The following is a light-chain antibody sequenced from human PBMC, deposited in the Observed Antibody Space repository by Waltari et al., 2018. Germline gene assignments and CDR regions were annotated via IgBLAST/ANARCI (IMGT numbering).Light chain of an antibody. Sequence: DIVMTQSPASLAVSLGERATIHCKSSQSVLHTNNRNYLAWYQQRPGQSPKLLFSCASDLESGVPDRFSGSGSGTDFTLTITSLQAEDVATYYCQQYYATPLTFGGGTKVVIK. CDR2: CAS. J-gene: IGKJ4*01. CDR3: QQYYATPLT. CDR1: QSVLHTNNRNY. V-gene: IGKV4-1*01.